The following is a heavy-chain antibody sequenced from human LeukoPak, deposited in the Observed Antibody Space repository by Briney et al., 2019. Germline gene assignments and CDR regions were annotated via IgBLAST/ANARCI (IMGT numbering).Heavy chain of an antibody. Sequence: GESLKISCKASGYLFTNYWIAWVRQQPGKGLEWMGIMHPGESEINYSPSFEGQVTISADTSISTAYLEWYSLKASDSAIYYCAKTIASLGSGARYFDPWGQGTMITVSS. CDR1: GYLFTNYW. CDR2: MHPGESEI. CDR3: AKTIASLGSGARYFDP. V-gene: IGHV5-51*01. D-gene: IGHD5/OR15-5a*01. J-gene: IGHJ5*02.